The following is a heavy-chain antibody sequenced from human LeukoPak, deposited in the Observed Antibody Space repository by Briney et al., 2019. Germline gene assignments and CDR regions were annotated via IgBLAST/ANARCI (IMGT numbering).Heavy chain of an antibody. D-gene: IGHD6-19*01. Sequence: GGSLRLSCAASGFTFSSYWMSWVRQAPGKGLEWVANIKQDGSEKYYVDSVKGRFTISRDNAKNSLYLQMNSLRAEDTAVYYCARSSAGYSSYYYYYYGMDVWGQGTTVTVSS. CDR1: GFTFSSYW. CDR3: ARSSAGYSSYYYYYYGMDV. J-gene: IGHJ6*02. V-gene: IGHV3-7*03. CDR2: IKQDGSEK.